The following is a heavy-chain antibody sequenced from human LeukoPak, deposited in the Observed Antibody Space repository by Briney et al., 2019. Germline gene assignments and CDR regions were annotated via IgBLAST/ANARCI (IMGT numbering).Heavy chain of an antibody. J-gene: IGHJ4*02. CDR3: ARVSRGYDY. CDR2: IYTSGST. V-gene: IGHV4-61*02. CDR1: GGSISSGSYY. D-gene: IGHD3-3*01. Sequence: SQTLSLTCTVSGGSISSGSYYWSWIRQPAGKGLEWIGRIYTSGSTNYTPSLKSRVTISVDTSKSQFSLKLSSVTAADTAVYYCARVSRGYDYWGQGTLVTVSS.